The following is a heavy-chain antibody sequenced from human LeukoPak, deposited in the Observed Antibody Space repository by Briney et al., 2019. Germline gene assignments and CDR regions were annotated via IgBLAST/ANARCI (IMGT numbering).Heavy chain of an antibody. V-gene: IGHV3-21*01. CDR2: ISSSSSYI. CDR3: ARDLRGHSSGWYDY. CDR1: GFTFSSYS. D-gene: IGHD6-19*01. Sequence: GGSLRLSCAASGFTFSSYSMNWVRQAPGKGLEWVSSISSSSSYIYYADSVKGRFTLSRDNAKNSLYLQMDSLRAEDTAVYYCARDLRGHSSGWYDYWGQGTLVTVSS. J-gene: IGHJ4*02.